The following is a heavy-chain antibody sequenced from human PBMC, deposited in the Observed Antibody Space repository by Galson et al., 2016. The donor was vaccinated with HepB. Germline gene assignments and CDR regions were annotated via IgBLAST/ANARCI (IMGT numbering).Heavy chain of an antibody. D-gene: IGHD6-19*01. Sequence: SETLSLTCTVSNDSVRSDHHLWSWIRQPPGKGLEWIGHVVYIGSTSYNPSLESRATISIDISKNQFSLRLSFVTAADTALYYCAGEAYGSYSNGYFHHWGQGTLVAVSS. J-gene: IGHJ1*01. CDR2: VVYIGST. CDR1: NDSVRSDHHL. V-gene: IGHV4-61*01. CDR3: AGEAYGSYSNGYFHH.